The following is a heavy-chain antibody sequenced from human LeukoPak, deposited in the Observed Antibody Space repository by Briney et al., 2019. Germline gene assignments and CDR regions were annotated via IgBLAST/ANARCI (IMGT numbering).Heavy chain of an antibody. CDR3: TRDRGSGTYLDY. Sequence: QAGGSLRLSCAASGFTFSSYSMNWVRQAPGKGLEWVSYISSSGSTKYYADSVKGRLTISRDNAKNSLYLQMNSLRAEDTAVYYCTRDRGSGTYLDYWGQGTLVTVSS. V-gene: IGHV3-48*01. CDR2: ISSSGSTK. D-gene: IGHD1-26*01. J-gene: IGHJ4*02. CDR1: GFTFSSYS.